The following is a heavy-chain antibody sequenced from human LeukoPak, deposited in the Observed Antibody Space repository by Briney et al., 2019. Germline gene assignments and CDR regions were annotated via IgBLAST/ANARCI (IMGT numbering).Heavy chain of an antibody. CDR2: ISSSSSYI. J-gene: IGHJ4*02. V-gene: IGHV3-21*04. Sequence: GGSLRLSCAASGFTFSSYSMNWVRQAPGKGLEWVSSISSSSSYIYYADSVKGRFTVSRDNAKNSLYLQMNSLRAEDTAVYYCAKEGSSITGITTGVYFDYWGQGTLVTVSS. CDR3: AKEGSSITGITTGVYFDY. CDR1: GFTFSSYS. D-gene: IGHD1-20*01.